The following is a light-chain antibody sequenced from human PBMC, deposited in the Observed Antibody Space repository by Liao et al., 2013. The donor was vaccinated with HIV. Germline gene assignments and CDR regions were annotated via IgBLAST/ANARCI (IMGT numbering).Light chain of an antibody. CDR2: YDN. Sequence: SNVLTQPPSVSVAPGQTARITCGGDNIGDKSVHWYQQRPGQAPVLLIYYDNDRPSGTPERFSGSTSGNTATLTISRVEAGDEADYYCQVWDTGNDHPRVFGGGTKVTVL. J-gene: IGLJ3*02. V-gene: IGLV3-21*01. CDR3: QVWDTGNDHPRV. CDR1: NIGDKS.